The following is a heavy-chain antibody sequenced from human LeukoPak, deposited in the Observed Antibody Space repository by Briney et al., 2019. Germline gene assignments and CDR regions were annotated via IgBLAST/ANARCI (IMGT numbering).Heavy chain of an antibody. J-gene: IGHJ4*02. CDR2: IIPILGIT. CDR3: ARGLAVAATINFDS. Sequence: SVMVSCKASGGTFSSFDVSWVRQAPGQGREWMGRIIPILGITNYAQKYQGRVRMTADRSTSTAYMELSSLRSVDTAVYYCARGLAVAATINFDSWGQGTLVTVSS. V-gene: IGHV1-69*04. CDR1: GGTFSSFD. D-gene: IGHD6-19*01.